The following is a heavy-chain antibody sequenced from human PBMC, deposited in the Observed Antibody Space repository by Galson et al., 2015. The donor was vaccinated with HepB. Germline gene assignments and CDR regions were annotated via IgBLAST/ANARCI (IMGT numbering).Heavy chain of an antibody. D-gene: IGHD5-18*01. CDR1: GFTFSSYS. Sequence: SLRLSCAASGFTFSSYSMNWVRQAPGKGLEWVSYISSSSSTIYYADSVKGRFTISRDNAKNSLYLQMNSLRAEDTAVYYCARDGRYSYGAPFDYWGQGTLVTVSS. J-gene: IGHJ4*02. CDR3: ARDGRYSYGAPFDY. CDR2: ISSSSSTI. V-gene: IGHV3-48*04.